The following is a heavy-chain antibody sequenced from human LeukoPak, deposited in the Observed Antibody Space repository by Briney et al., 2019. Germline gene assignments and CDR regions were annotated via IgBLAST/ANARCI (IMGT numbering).Heavy chain of an antibody. CDR3: ASFNACGGDCYSSPDYFDY. J-gene: IGHJ4*02. CDR1: GGTFSSYA. V-gene: IGHV1-69*01. D-gene: IGHD2-21*01. CDR2: IFPIFGTA. Sequence: SVKVSCKASGGTFSSYAISWVRQAPGEGLEWMGGIFPIFGTAKDEEKFKGRVTITADEYTSTAYMELSSLRSEDRAVYYCASFNACGGDCYSSPDYFDYWGQGTLVTVSS.